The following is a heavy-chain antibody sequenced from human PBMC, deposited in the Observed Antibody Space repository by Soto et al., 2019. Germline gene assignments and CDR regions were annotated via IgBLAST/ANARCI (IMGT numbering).Heavy chain of an antibody. J-gene: IGHJ3*02. CDR1: GFTFSNAW. Sequence: GGSLRLSCAASGFTFSNAWMSWVRQAPGKGLEWVGRIKSKTDGGTTDYAAPVKGRFTISRDDSKNKLYLQMNSLKTEDTAVYYCTTVSPLYCSSTSCYASGAFDIWGQGTMVTVSS. V-gene: IGHV3-15*01. D-gene: IGHD2-2*01. CDR2: IKSKTDGGTT. CDR3: TTVSPLYCSSTSCYASGAFDI.